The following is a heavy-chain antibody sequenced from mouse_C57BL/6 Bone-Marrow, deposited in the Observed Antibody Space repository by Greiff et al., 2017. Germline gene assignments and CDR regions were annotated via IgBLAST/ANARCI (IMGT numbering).Heavy chain of an antibody. V-gene: IGHV3-6*01. CDR3: ARDAPYALYYAMDY. CDR1: GYSITSGYY. J-gene: IGHJ4*01. D-gene: IGHD6-5*01. CDR2: ISYDGSN. Sequence: DVQLQESGPGLVKPSQSLSLTCSVTGYSITSGYYWNWIRQFPGNKLEWMGYISYDGSNNYNPSLKNRISITRDTSKYQFFLKLNSVTTEDTATYYCARDAPYALYYAMDYWGQGTSVTVSS.